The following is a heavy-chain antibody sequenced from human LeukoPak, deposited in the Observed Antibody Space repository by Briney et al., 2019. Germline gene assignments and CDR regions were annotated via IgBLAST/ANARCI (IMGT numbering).Heavy chain of an antibody. CDR1: GVSFTNYY. J-gene: IGHJ4*02. CDR2: INDSGTT. CDR3: AKTAKYYYGSETYYFFEY. D-gene: IGHD3-10*01. Sequence: SETLSLTCSVSGVSFTNYYWNWIRQPPGRGLEWIGYINDSGTTNYNPSLESRVTISVNTSKNHFSLKLTSVTPADTAVYYCAKTAKYYYGSETYYFFEYWGQGTLVTVSS. V-gene: IGHV4-59*01.